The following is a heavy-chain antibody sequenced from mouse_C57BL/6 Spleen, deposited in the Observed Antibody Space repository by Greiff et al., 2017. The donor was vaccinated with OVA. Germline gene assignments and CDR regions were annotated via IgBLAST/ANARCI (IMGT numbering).Heavy chain of an antibody. CDR2: IDPENGDT. D-gene: IGHD3-2*02. V-gene: IGHV14-4*01. CDR3: TRRQLRLPLFAY. Sequence: VQLQQSGAELVRPGASVKLSCTASGYNIKDDCMHWVKQRPEQGLEWIGWIDPENGDTEYASKFQGKATITADTSSNTAYLQLSSLTSEDTAVYYCTRRQLRLPLFAYWGQGTLVTVSA. J-gene: IGHJ3*01. CDR1: GYNIKDDC.